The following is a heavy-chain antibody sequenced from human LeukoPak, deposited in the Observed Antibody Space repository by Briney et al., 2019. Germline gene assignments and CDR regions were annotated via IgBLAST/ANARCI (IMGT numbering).Heavy chain of an antibody. CDR1: GYSENFYG. Sequence: GASVKVSCKTSGYSENFYGITWVRQVAGQGLEWVGWISAQHGQTEYAPNSQDRVTMTTDTYTNTAHMELRSLRSDDTAVYYCAGSLGYCTSNVCYLKYWGQETLVTVSS. J-gene: IGHJ4*02. D-gene: IGHD2-8*01. V-gene: IGHV1-18*01. CDR3: AGSLGYCTSNVCYLKY. CDR2: ISAQHGQT.